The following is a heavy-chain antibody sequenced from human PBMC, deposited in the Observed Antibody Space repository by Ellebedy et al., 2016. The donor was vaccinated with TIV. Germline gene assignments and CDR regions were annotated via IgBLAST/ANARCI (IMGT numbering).Heavy chain of an antibody. J-gene: IGHJ4*02. Sequence: ASVKVSCKASGYTFSGYYVHWVRQAPGQGLEWMGWINPNNSDTNYAQKFQGRVTMTRDTSISTAYMDLSRLRSDDTAVYYCAAFPYISTSSAYWGQGTLVTVSS. D-gene: IGHD3-3*02. CDR3: AAFPYISTSSAY. CDR2: INPNNSDT. V-gene: IGHV1-2*02. CDR1: GYTFSGYY.